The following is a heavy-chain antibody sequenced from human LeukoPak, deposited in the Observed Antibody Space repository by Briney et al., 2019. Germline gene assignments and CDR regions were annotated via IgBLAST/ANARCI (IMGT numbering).Heavy chain of an antibody. V-gene: IGHV3-21*01. CDR1: GFTFSSYI. D-gene: IGHD2-2*01. J-gene: IGHJ3*02. CDR3: AREGCSSTSCYWEDAFDI. Sequence: GGSLRHSSAPSGFTFSSYIMNSVRQAPGKGLEWVSSISSSSSYIYYADSVKGRFTISRDNARNSLYLQMNSLRAEDTAVYYCAREGCSSTSCYWEDAFDIWGQGTMVTVSS. CDR2: ISSSSSYI.